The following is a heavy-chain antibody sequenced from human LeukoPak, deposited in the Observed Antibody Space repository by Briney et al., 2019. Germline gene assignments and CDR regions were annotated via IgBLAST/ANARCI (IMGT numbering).Heavy chain of an antibody. J-gene: IGHJ5*02. Sequence: PSETVSLTCTVSGGSISSYYWSRIRQPPGKGLEWIGYIYYSGSTNYNPSLKSRVTISVDTSKNQFSLKLSSVTAADTAVYYCARVGIARPVGWFDPWGQGTLVTVSS. CDR3: ARVGIARPVGWFDP. CDR1: GGSISSYY. V-gene: IGHV4-59*01. CDR2: IYYSGST. D-gene: IGHD6-13*01.